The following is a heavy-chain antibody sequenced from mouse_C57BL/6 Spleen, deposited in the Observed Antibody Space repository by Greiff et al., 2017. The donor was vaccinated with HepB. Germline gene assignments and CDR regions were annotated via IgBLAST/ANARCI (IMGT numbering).Heavy chain of an antibody. J-gene: IGHJ2*01. CDR1: GYTFTSYW. D-gene: IGHD1-1*01. Sequence: QVQLQQPGAELVKPGASVKLSCKASGYTFTSYWMQWVKQRPGQGLEWIGEIDPSDSYTNYNQKFKGKATLTVDTSSSTAYMQLSSLTSEDSAVYYCARYGTDFDCWGQGTTLTVSS. CDR3: ARYGTDFDC. V-gene: IGHV1-50*01. CDR2: IDPSDSYT.